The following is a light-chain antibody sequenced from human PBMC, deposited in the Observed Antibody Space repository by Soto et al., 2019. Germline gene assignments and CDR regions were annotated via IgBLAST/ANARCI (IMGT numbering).Light chain of an antibody. CDR3: QQSYNSPRT. V-gene: IGKV3-15*01. Sequence: EIVMTQSPATLSVSPGERATLSCRASQSVSSNLAWYQQKPGQAPRLLIYGASTLQTGVPSRFGGSGSGTDFTLTISSLQPEDFATYYCQQSYNSPRTFGPGTKVEIK. CDR1: QSVSSN. CDR2: GAS. J-gene: IGKJ4*01.